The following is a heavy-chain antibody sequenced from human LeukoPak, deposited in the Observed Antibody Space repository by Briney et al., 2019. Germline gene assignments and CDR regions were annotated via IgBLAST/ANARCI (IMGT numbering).Heavy chain of an antibody. CDR1: GFTFSDYY. Sequence: GGSLRLSCAASGFTFSDYYMSWIRQAPGKGLERVSYISSSGSTIYYADSVKGRFTISRDNAKNSLYLQMNSLRAEDTAVYYCARDVGYCGGDCYPYYFDYWGQGTLVTVSS. J-gene: IGHJ4*02. D-gene: IGHD2-21*02. CDR2: ISSSGSTI. CDR3: ARDVGYCGGDCYPYYFDY. V-gene: IGHV3-11*01.